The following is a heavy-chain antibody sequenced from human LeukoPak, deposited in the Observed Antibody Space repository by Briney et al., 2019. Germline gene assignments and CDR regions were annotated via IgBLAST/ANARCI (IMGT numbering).Heavy chain of an antibody. CDR2: IRSRANNYAT. CDR1: GFTFSGSA. V-gene: IGHV3-73*01. CDR3: TRRYYHERRGSYQNDN. D-gene: IGHD3-22*01. Sequence: QAGGSLKLSCAASGFTFSGSAMHWVRQASGKGLEWVGRIRSRANNYATSYGASVKGRFTISRDDSKNTAYLQMNSLKTEDTAVYYLTRRYYHERRGSYQNDNWGKGTLVTVSS. J-gene: IGHJ4*02.